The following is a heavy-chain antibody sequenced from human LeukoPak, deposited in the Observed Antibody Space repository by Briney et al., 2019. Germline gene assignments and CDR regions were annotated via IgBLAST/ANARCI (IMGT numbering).Heavy chain of an antibody. V-gene: IGHV4-30-4*01. CDR2: IYYSGST. D-gene: IGHD1-1*01. CDR1: GGSISSGDYY. J-gene: IGHJ4*02. CDR3: ARETLGTASDTRHFDY. Sequence: PSQTLSLTCTVSGGSISSGDYYWSWIRQPPGKGLEWIGYIYYSGSTYYNPSLKSRVTISVDTSKNQFSLKLSSVTAADTAVYYCARETLGTASDTRHFDYWGQGTLVTVSS.